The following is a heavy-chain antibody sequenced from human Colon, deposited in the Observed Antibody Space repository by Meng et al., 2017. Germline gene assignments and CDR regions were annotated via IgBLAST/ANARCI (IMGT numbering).Heavy chain of an antibody. CDR1: GDSISSSSYY. J-gene: IGHJ4*02. V-gene: IGHV4-39*01. D-gene: IGHD3-16*02. CDR3: ARFAGNYVWGNSRYIF. CDR2: VYYDGST. Sequence: QLQLQESGPGLVKPSETLSLTCIVSGDSISSSSYYWVWIRQTPGKEMDWIASVYYDGSTYYNPSLTSLKSRLTISIGTSKNQFSLRLSSVTAADTAVYFCARFAGNYVWGNSRYIFWGRGTLVAASS.